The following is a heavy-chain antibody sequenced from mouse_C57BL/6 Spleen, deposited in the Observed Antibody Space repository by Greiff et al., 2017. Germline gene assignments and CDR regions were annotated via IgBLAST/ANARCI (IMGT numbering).Heavy chain of an antibody. J-gene: IGHJ2*01. Sequence: QVQLQQSGAELVRPGTSVKLSCKASGYTFTSYWMHWVKQRPGQGLEWIGVIDPSDSYTNYNQKFKGKATLNVDTSSSTAYMQLSSLTSEDSAVYYCARVTTVVSFDYWGQGTTLTVSS. V-gene: IGHV1-59*01. D-gene: IGHD1-1*01. CDR1: GYTFTSYW. CDR3: ARVTTVVSFDY. CDR2: IDPSDSYT.